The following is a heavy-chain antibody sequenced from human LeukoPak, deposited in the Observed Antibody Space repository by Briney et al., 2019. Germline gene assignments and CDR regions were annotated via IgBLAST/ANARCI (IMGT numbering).Heavy chain of an antibody. J-gene: IGHJ3*02. CDR2: IYYSGSN. CDR3: ARPLYSGSYFYAFDI. CDR1: GGSISSYY. Sequence: PSETLSLTCTVSGGSISSYYWSWIRQPPGKGLEWIGYIYYSGSNNYNPSLKSRVTISVDTSKNQFSLKLSSVTAADTAVYYCARPLYSGSYFYAFDIWGQGTMVTVSS. V-gene: IGHV4-59*08. D-gene: IGHD1-26*01.